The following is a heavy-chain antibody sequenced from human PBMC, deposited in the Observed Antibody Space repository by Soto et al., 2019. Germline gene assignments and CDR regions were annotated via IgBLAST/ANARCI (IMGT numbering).Heavy chain of an antibody. Sequence: PSETLSLTCAVYGGSFSGCSWSWIRQPPGKGLEWIGEINHSGSTNYNPSLKSRVTISVDTSKNQFSLKLSSVTAADTAVYYCARSRAVAGTKYFDYWGQGTLVTSPQ. CDR2: INHSGST. J-gene: IGHJ4*02. CDR1: GGSFSGCS. V-gene: IGHV4-34*01. CDR3: ARSRAVAGTKYFDY. D-gene: IGHD6-19*01.